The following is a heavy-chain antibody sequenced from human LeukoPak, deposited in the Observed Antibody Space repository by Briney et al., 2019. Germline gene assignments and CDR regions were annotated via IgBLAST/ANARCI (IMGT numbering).Heavy chain of an antibody. CDR1: GFTFSSYA. CDR3: AREGVDVLRFLEWLLRDAFDI. D-gene: IGHD3-3*01. CDR2: ISGSGGST. J-gene: IGHJ3*02. V-gene: IGHV3-23*01. Sequence: GGSLRLSCAASGFTFSSYAMSWVRQAPGKGLEWVSAISGSGGSTYYADSVKGRFTISRDNAKNSLYLQMNSLRAEDTAVYYCAREGVDVLRFLEWLLRDAFDIWGQGTMVTVSS.